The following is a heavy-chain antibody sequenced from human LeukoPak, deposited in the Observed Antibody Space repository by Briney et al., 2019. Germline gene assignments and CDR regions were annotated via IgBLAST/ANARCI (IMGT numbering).Heavy chain of an antibody. Sequence: SETLSLTCTVSGGSISSYYWSWIRQPPGKGLEWIGYIYYSGSTNYNPSLKSRVTISVDTSKNQFSLKLSSVTAADTAVYYCAGLLSSSTPDDAFDIWGQGTMVTVSS. V-gene: IGHV4-59*01. CDR1: GGSISSYY. D-gene: IGHD6-13*01. CDR2: IYYSGST. J-gene: IGHJ3*02. CDR3: AGLLSSSTPDDAFDI.